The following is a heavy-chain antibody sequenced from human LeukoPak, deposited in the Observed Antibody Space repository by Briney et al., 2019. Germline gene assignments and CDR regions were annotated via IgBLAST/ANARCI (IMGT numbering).Heavy chain of an antibody. CDR3: ARASVLLWFGELLPGAFDI. J-gene: IGHJ3*02. CDR1: GGSISSYY. Sequence: SETLSLTCTVSGGSISSYYWSWIRQPPGKGLEWIGYIYYSGSTNYNPSLKSRVTISVDTSKNQFSLKLSSVTAADTAVYYCARASVLLWFGELLPGAFDIWGQGAMVTVSS. D-gene: IGHD3-10*01. CDR2: IYYSGST. V-gene: IGHV4-59*08.